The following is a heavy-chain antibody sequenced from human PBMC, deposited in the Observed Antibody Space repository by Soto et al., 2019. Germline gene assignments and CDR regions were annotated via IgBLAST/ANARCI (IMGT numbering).Heavy chain of an antibody. CDR1: GFSLSTSGVG. V-gene: IGHV2-5*01. CDR2: IYWNDGK. CDR3: AHDTSGWRWLPDV. J-gene: IGHJ6*02. Sequence: SGPTLVNPTQTLTLTCTFSGFSLSTSGVGVGWIRQPPGKAPEWLGIIYWNDGKRYSPSLKTRVTITKDTSRNQVVLIMTSVGADDTATYYCAHDTSGWRWLPDVWGQGTTVTVSS. D-gene: IGHD2-21*01.